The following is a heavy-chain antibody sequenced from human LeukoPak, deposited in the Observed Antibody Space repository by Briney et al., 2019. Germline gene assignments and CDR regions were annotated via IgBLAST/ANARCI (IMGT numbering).Heavy chain of an antibody. D-gene: IGHD3-10*01. V-gene: IGHV3-33*01. CDR1: KFTFRNHG. CDR2: IWYDGSKQ. Sequence: GSLRLSCAASKFTFRNHGMRWVRQAPGKGLEWVAIIWYDGSKQYYADSVKGRFTISRDNSKDTLYLQMNSLRDEDTAVYYCARDRGARYYDYWGQGTQVSVSS. CDR3: ARDRGARYYDY. J-gene: IGHJ4*02.